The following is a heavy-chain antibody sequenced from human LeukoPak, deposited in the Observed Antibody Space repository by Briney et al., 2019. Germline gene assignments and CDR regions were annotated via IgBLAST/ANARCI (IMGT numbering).Heavy chain of an antibody. D-gene: IGHD3-10*01. Sequence: GGSLRLSCAASGFTFDDYGMSWVRQAPGKGLEWVSGINWNGGSTGYADSVKGRFTISRDNAKNSLYLQMNSLRAEDTALYHYAIWFGESPLDDYWGQGTLVTVSS. CDR3: AIWFGESPLDDY. J-gene: IGHJ4*02. CDR2: INWNGGST. V-gene: IGHV3-20*01. CDR1: GFTFDDYG.